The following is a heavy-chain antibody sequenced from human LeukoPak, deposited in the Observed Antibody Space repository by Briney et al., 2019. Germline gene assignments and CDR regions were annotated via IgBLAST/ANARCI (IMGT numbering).Heavy chain of an antibody. CDR1: GYTFTSYG. D-gene: IGHD1-7*01. CDR2: ISAYNGNT. CDR3: ARDRIFITGTTEPWFY. V-gene: IGHV1-18*01. Sequence: ASVKVSRKASGYTFTSYGISWVRQAPGQGLEWMGWISAYNGNTNYAQKLQGRVTMTTDTSTSTAYMELRSLRSDDTAVYYCARDRIFITGTTEPWFYWGQGTLVTVSS. J-gene: IGHJ4*02.